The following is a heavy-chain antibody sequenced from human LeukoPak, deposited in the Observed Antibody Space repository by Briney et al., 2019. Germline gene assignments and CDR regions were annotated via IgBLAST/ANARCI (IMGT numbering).Heavy chain of an antibody. Sequence: PSETLSLTCAVSGYSIRSGYYGGWIRQPPGEGLEWIGNIYHSGSTYYNPSLKSRVTISVDTSKNQFSLKLSSVTAADTAVYYCARLMVATTNFDYWGQGTLVTVSS. D-gene: IGHD5-24*01. V-gene: IGHV4-38-2*01. CDR1: GYSIRSGYY. J-gene: IGHJ4*02. CDR3: ARLMVATTNFDY. CDR2: IYHSGST.